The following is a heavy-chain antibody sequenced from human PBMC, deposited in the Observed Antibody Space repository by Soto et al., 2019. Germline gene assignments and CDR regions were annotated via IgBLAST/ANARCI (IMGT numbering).Heavy chain of an antibody. J-gene: IGHJ6*02. D-gene: IGHD2-15*01. V-gene: IGHV4-34*01. Sequence: QVQLQQWGAGLLKPSETLSLTCAVYGGSFSGYYWSWIRQPPGKGLEWIGEINHSGSTNYNPSLKSRVTISVDTSKNQFSLKVSSVTAADTAVYYCARSVARGLYYYYGMDFWGQGTTVTVSS. CDR1: GGSFSGYY. CDR3: ARSVARGLYYYYGMDF. CDR2: INHSGST.